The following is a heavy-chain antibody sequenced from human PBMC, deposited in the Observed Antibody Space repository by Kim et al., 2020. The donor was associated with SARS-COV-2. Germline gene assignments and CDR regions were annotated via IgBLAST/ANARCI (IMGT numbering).Heavy chain of an antibody. D-gene: IGHD2-15*01. CDR2: IIPIFGTA. CDR1: GGTFSSYA. Sequence: SVKFSCKASGGTFSSYAISWVRQAPGQGLEWMGGIIPIFGTANYAQKFQGRVTITADESTSTAYMELSSLRSEDTAVYYCARGDIVVVVAATLPYGMDVWGQGTTVTVSS. J-gene: IGHJ6*02. CDR3: ARGDIVVVVAATLPYGMDV. V-gene: IGHV1-69*13.